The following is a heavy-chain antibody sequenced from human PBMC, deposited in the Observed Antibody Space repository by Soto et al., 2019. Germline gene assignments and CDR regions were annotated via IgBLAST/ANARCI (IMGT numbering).Heavy chain of an antibody. Sequence: PSETLSLTCTVSGGSISSYYWSWIRQPAGKGLEWIGRIYTSGSTNYNPSLKSRVTMSVDTSKNQFSLKLSSVTAADTAVYYCAKTVAARSYYYYGMDVWGQGTTVTVSS. D-gene: IGHD6-6*01. V-gene: IGHV4-4*07. CDR2: IYTSGST. CDR3: AKTVAARSYYYYGMDV. CDR1: GGSISSYY. J-gene: IGHJ6*02.